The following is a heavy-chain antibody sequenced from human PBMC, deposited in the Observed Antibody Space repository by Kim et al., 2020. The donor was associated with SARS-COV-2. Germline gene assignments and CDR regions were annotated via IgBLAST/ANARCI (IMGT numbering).Heavy chain of an antibody. V-gene: IGHV4-34*01. CDR1: GGSFSGYY. CDR2: INHSGST. D-gene: IGHD3-10*01. CDR3: ARGFRLGWGFGNNWFDP. J-gene: IGHJ5*02. Sequence: SETLSLTCAVYGGSFSGYYWSWIRQPPGKGLEWIGEINHSGSTNYNPSLKSRVTISVDTSKNQFSLKLSSVTAADTAVYYCARGFRLGWGFGNNWFDPWGQGTLVTVSS.